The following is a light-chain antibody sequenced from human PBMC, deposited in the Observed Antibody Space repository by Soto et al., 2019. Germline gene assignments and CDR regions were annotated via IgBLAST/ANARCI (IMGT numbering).Light chain of an antibody. J-gene: IGLJ1*01. V-gene: IGLV1-44*01. Sequence: HCDLTQPHSGSGNPGQMVTISCSGSSSNIGTSSVHWFQQLPGTAPKLLISTTNQRPSGVPERFSGSKSGTSASLAISGLQSEDEADYYCAAWDDSLNGYVFGTGTKVTVL. CDR2: TTN. CDR1: SSNIGTSS. CDR3: AAWDDSLNGYV.